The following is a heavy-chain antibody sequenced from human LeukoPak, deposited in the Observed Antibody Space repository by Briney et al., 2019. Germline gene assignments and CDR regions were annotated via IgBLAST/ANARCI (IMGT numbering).Heavy chain of an antibody. CDR2: IRNDGSDK. V-gene: IGHV3-30*02. Sequence: QPGGSLRLSCGASGFTFSSHGMHWVRQAPGRGLEWVAFIRNDGSDKYYADSVKGRFTISRDNSKNTLYLQMNSLRAEDTAVYYCAKTRAKTYYYGSGSFDYWGQGTLVTVSS. CDR1: GFTFSSHG. CDR3: AKTRAKTYYYGSGSFDY. J-gene: IGHJ4*02. D-gene: IGHD3-10*01.